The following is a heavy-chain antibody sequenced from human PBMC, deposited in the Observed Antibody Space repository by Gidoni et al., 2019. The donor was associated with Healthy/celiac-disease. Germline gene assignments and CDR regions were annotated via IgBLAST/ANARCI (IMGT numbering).Heavy chain of an antibody. Sequence: QVPLVQSGAGWKKPGSSVKVSCTASGGTFSSHAISWVQQAPGQGLELMGGIIPIFGTANYAQKFQGRVTMTADESTSTAYMELSSLRSEDTAVYYCARDPRPRGMDVWGQGTTVTVSS. J-gene: IGHJ6*02. CDR2: IIPIFGTA. CDR3: ARDPRPRGMDV. V-gene: IGHV1-69*01. CDR1: GGTFSSHA.